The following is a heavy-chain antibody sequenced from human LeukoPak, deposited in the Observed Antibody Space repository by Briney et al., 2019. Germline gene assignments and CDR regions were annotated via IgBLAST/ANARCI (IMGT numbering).Heavy chain of an antibody. CDR2: ISSSGST. V-gene: IGHV4-61*02. CDR1: GDSISSGDYY. J-gene: IGHJ3*02. Sequence: SETLSLTCAVYGDSISSGDYYWSWIRQPAGKGLEWIGRISSSGSTNYNPSLKSRVTISVDTSKNQFSLKLSSVTAADTAVYFCARGPYSYDSSGAFDIWGQGTMVTVSS. CDR3: ARGPYSYDSSGAFDI. D-gene: IGHD3-22*01.